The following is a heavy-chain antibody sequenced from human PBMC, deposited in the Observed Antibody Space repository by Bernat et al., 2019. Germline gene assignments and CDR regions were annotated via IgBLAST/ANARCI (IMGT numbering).Heavy chain of an antibody. D-gene: IGHD2-2*01. Sequence: QVQLQQWGAGLLKPSETLSLTCAVYGGSFSGYYWSWIRQPPGKGLEWIGEINHSGSTNYNPSLKSRVTISVDTSKNQFSLKLSSVTAADTAVYYCAKAWGESTSRHMGWNYGMDVWGQGTTVTVSS. CDR3: AKAWGESTSRHMGWNYGMDV. J-gene: IGHJ6*02. CDR1: GGSFSGYY. CDR2: INHSGST. V-gene: IGHV4-34*01.